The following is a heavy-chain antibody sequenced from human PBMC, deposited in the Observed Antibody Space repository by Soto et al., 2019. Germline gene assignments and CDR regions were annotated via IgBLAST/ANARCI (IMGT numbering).Heavy chain of an antibody. Sequence: PSETRSLTCTVSGGSISSYYWSWIRQPPGKGLEWIGYIYYSGSTNYNPSLKSRVTISVDTSKNQFSLKLSSVTAADTAVYYCARHGGLSTSHEDYYYMDVWGKGTTVNVSS. CDR1: GGSISSYY. V-gene: IGHV4-59*08. CDR3: ARHGGLSTSHEDYYYMDV. J-gene: IGHJ6*03. D-gene: IGHD2-2*01. CDR2: IYYSGST.